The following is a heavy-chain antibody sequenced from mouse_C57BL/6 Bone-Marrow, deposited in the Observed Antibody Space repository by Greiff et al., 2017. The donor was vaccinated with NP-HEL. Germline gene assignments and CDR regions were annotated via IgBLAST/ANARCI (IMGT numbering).Heavy chain of an antibody. D-gene: IGHD2-14*01. J-gene: IGHJ2*01. CDR1: GFTFSSYA. Sequence: EVQRVESGEGLVKPGGSLKLSCAASGFTFSSYAMSWVRQTPEKRLEWVAYISSGGDYIYYADTVKGRFTISRDNAGNTLYLQMSSLKSEDTAMYYCTRDEIGYYFDYWGQGTTLTVSS. V-gene: IGHV5-9-1*02. CDR3: TRDEIGYYFDY. CDR2: ISSGGDYI.